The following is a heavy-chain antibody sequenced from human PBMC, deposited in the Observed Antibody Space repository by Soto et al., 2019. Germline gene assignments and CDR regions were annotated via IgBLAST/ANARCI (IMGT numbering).Heavy chain of an antibody. CDR1: GFTFSSYW. D-gene: IGHD3-9*01. Sequence: GGSLRLSCAASGFTFSSYWMSWVRQAPGKGLEWVANIKQDGSEKYYVDSVKGRFTISRDNAKNSLYLQMNSLRAEDTAVYYCARDQDDIFGSNWFDPWGQGTLVTVSS. V-gene: IGHV3-7*01. CDR3: ARDQDDIFGSNWFDP. J-gene: IGHJ5*02. CDR2: IKQDGSEK.